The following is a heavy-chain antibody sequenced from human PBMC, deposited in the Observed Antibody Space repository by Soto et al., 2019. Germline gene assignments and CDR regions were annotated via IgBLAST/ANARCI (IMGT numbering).Heavy chain of an antibody. CDR1: GFSLSTSGVG. CDR3: AHSGSSGYYR. D-gene: IGHD3-22*01. V-gene: IGHV2-5*02. J-gene: IGHJ5*02. CDR2: IYWDDDK. Sequence: QITLKESGPTLVKPTQTLTLTCTFSGFSLSTSGVGVGWIRQPPGKALEWLALIYWDDDKRYSPSLKSRLTVTKAATKHPSVRTMTNMDPVDTATYYCAHSGSSGYYRWGQATLVTGSS.